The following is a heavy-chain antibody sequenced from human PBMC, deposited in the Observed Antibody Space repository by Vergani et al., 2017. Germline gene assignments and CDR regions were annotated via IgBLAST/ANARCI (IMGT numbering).Heavy chain of an antibody. V-gene: IGHV1-46*01. Sequence: QVQLVQSGAEVKKPGASVKVSCKASGYTFTSYYMHWVRQAPGQGLEWMGIINPSGGSTSYAQKFQGRVTMTRDTSTSTVYMELSSLRPEDTAVYYCARDSRYCSSTSCYVGLDWFDPWGQGTLVTVS. CDR2: INPSGGST. D-gene: IGHD2-2*01. J-gene: IGHJ5*01. CDR1: GYTFTSYY. CDR3: ARDSRYCSSTSCYVGLDWFDP.